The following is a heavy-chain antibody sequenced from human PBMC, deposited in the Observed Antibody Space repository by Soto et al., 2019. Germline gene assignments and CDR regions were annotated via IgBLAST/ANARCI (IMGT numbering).Heavy chain of an antibody. CDR1: GYTFTTYW. CDR3: ARHTGLGRIPFDY. V-gene: IGHV5-10-1*01. D-gene: IGHD4-17*01. J-gene: IGHJ4*02. Sequence: GESLKISCKGSGYTFTTYWITWVRQMPGKGLEWMGRIDPSNSYTNYNPSFQGHVTLSADMSISTAYLQWSGLKASNTAIYYWARHTGLGRIPFDYWGQGTLVTVSS. CDR2: IDPSNSYT.